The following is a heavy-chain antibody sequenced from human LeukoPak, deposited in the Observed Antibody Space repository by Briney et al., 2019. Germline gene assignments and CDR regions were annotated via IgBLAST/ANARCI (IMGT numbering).Heavy chain of an antibody. CDR2: ISSSGSTI. J-gene: IGHJ4*02. D-gene: IGHD1-26*01. CDR3: ARVQWDRDY. V-gene: IGHV3-48*03. Sequence: PGGSLRLSCAASGFTFSSYEMNWVRQAPGKGLEWVSYISSSGSTIYYADSVKGRFTISRDNAKNSLYLQVNSLRAEDTAVYYCARVQWDRDYWGQGTLVTVSS. CDR1: GFTFSSYE.